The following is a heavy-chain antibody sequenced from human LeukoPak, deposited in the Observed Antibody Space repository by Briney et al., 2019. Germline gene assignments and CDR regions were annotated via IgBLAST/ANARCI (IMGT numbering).Heavy chain of an antibody. CDR2: ISAYNGNT. CDR3: ARDLRGLAVAPPSPFDY. CDR1: GYTFTSYG. Sequence: ASVTVSCKASGYTFTSYGISWVRQAPGQGLEWMGWISAYNGNTNYAQKLQGRVTMTTDTSTSTAYMELRSLRSDDTAVYYCARDLRGLAVAPPSPFDYWGQGTLVTVSS. D-gene: IGHD6-19*01. J-gene: IGHJ4*02. V-gene: IGHV1-18*01.